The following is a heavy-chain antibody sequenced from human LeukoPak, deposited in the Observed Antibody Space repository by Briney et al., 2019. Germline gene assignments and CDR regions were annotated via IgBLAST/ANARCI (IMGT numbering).Heavy chain of an antibody. CDR3: ARLKNYGDYGY. V-gene: IGHV1-18*01. Sequence: ASVTVSCKASGYTFTSYGISWVRQAPGQGLEWMGWIYSYNGNTNYAQKFQGGVTMTTDTSTSIAYMELRSLTSDDTAVYYCARLKNYGDYGYWGQGTLVTVSS. CDR1: GYTFTSYG. D-gene: IGHD4-17*01. CDR2: IYSYNGNT. J-gene: IGHJ4*02.